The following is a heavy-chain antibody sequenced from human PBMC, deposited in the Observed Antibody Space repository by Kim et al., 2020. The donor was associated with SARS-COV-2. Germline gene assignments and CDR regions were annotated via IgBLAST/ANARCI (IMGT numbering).Heavy chain of an antibody. CDR3: AREEVSSSWWTAFDY. D-gene: IGHD6-13*01. J-gene: IGHJ4*02. V-gene: IGHV4-4*07. Sequence: PSLKSRVTMSVDTSKNQFSLKLSSVTAADTAVYYCAREEVSSSWWTAFDYWGQGTLVTVSS.